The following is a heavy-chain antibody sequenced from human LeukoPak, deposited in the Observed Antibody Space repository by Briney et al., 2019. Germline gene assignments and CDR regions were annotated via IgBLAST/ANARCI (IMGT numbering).Heavy chain of an antibody. CDR1: GFTFSSYG. J-gene: IGHJ3*02. D-gene: IGHD3-9*01. CDR2: ISYDGSNK. V-gene: IGHV3-30*18. CDR3: AKVSSLLRYFDWLLEPPGAFDI. Sequence: GGSLRLSCAASGFTFSSYGMHWVRQAPGKGLEWVAVISYDGSNKYYADSVKGRFTISRDNSKNTLYLQMNSLRAEDTAVYYCAKVSSLLRYFDWLLEPPGAFDIWGQGTMVTVSS.